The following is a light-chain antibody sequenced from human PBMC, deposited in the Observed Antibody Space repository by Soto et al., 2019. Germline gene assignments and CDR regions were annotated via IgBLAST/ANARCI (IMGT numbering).Light chain of an antibody. CDR2: GAS. CDR3: QQYGSSPQFT. J-gene: IGKJ3*01. V-gene: IGKV3-20*01. CDR1: QSVSSSY. Sequence: EIVLTQSPGTLSLSPGERATLSCRASQSVSSSYLACYQQKPGQAPRLLIYGASSRATGIPDRVSGSGSATDFTITISSLEPEDFAVYYCQQYGSSPQFTFGPGTKVDIK.